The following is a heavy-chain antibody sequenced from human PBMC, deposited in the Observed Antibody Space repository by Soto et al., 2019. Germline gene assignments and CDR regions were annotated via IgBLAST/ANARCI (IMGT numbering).Heavy chain of an antibody. V-gene: IGHV3-33*03. CDR1: GFTFSTFG. Sequence: QVQLVESGGGVVQPGTSLRLSCAASGFTFSTFGMHWVRQAPGKGLEWVAVIWYDGSNEYYADSVKGRFTISRDNSKNTLYLQMNSLRAEDTAVYFCVTGDHADYWGQGTLVTVSS. CDR2: IWYDGSNE. CDR3: VTGDHADY. D-gene: IGHD3-10*01. J-gene: IGHJ4*02.